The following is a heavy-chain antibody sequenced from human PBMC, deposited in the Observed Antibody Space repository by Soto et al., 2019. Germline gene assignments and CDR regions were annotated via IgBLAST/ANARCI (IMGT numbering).Heavy chain of an antibody. CDR3: ARDPPRLYCSSTSCLVGMDV. D-gene: IGHD2-2*01. Sequence: GGSLRLSCAASGFTFSNAWMSWVRQAPGKGLEWVANIKQDGSEKYYVDSVKGRFTISRDNAKNSLYLQMNSLRAEDTAVYYCARDPPRLYCSSTSCLVGMDVWGQGTTVTVSS. CDR1: GFTFSNAW. J-gene: IGHJ6*02. CDR2: IKQDGSEK. V-gene: IGHV3-7*01.